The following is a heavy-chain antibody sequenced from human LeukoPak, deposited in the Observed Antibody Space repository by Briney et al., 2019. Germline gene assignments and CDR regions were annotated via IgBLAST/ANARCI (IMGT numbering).Heavy chain of an antibody. J-gene: IGHJ4*02. CDR3: ARDPNSAL. Sequence: SETLSLTCTVSGGSISSYYWSWIRQPAGKGLEWLGRIYTGGITNYNPSLKSRVTISVDTSKNQFSLRLTSVTAADTAVYYCARDPNSALWGRGTLVTVSS. CDR2: IYTGGIT. CDR1: GGSISSYY. V-gene: IGHV4-4*07. D-gene: IGHD4-23*01.